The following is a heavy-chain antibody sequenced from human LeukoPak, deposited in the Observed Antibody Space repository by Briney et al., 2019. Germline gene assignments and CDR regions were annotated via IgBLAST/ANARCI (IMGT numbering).Heavy chain of an antibody. CDR1: YW. Sequence: YWIGWVRQMPGKGLEWMGIIYPGDSDTRYSPSFQGQVTISADKSISTAYLQWSSLKASDTAMYYCARRGEYYYYGMDVWGQGTTVTVSS. D-gene: IGHD2-21*01. J-gene: IGHJ6*02. CDR3: ARRGEYYYYGMDV. V-gene: IGHV5-51*01. CDR2: IYPGDSDT.